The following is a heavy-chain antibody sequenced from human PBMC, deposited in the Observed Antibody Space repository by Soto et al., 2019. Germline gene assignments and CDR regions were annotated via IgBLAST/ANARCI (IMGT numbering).Heavy chain of an antibody. V-gene: IGHV3-23*01. Sequence: EVQLLESGGGLVQPGESLTLSCAASGFTFRTYAMSWVRQAPGKGLEWVAAITGSGDRAYYADSVRGRFTISRDNSKDTLFVEMNSLRVDDTAVYFFTKDYGAVAEFWGQGTLITVSS. CDR2: ITGSGDRA. CDR1: GFTFRTYA. D-gene: IGHD6-19*01. J-gene: IGHJ4*02. CDR3: TKDYGAVAEF.